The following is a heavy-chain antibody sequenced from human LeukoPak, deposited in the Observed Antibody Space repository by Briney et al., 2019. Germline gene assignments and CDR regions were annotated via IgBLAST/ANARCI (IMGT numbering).Heavy chain of an antibody. Sequence: GGSLRLSCTASGFTFSDHSMSWIRQAPGKGLAWVSYISSSSTYTKYADSVKGRFTISRDNAKNSLYLQMNSLRAEDTAVYYCARYCSGDSCYSGDSWGQGTLVTVSS. D-gene: IGHD2-15*01. J-gene: IGHJ4*02. CDR1: GFTFSDHS. CDR3: ARYCSGDSCYSGDS. V-gene: IGHV3-11*03. CDR2: ISSSSTYT.